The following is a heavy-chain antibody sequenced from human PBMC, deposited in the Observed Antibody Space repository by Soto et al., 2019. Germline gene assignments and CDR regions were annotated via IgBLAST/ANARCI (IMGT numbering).Heavy chain of an antibody. CDR3: AKRASGSHAIYFDY. J-gene: IGHJ4*02. V-gene: IGHV3-23*01. CDR2: ISGPGDTT. CDR1: GFTFSSYT. Sequence: EVQLLESGGGLVQPGGSLRLPCAASGFTFSSYTMSWVRQAPGKGLEWVSVISGPGDTTYYADSVKGRFTISRDNSKYTLYLQMNSLRAEDTAIYYCAKRASGSHAIYFDYWCQGTLVTASS. D-gene: IGHD1-26*01.